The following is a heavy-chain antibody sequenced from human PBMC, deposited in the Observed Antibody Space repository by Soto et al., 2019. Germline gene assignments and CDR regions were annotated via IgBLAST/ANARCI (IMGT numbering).Heavy chain of an antibody. CDR3: AREFGEDPDI. V-gene: IGHV1-69*08. CDR2: IIPIGGRT. CDR1: GGTFSSYT. J-gene: IGHJ3*02. Sequence: ASVKVSCKASGGTFSSYTISWVRQAPGQGLEWMGMIIPIGGRTNYAQKFQGRVTMTRDKSTSTVYMELSSLRSEDTAVYYCAREFGEDPDIWGQGTMVTVSS. D-gene: IGHD3-10*01.